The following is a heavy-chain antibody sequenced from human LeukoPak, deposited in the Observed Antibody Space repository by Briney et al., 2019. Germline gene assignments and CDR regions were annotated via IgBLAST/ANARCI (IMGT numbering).Heavy chain of an antibody. CDR2: IGGDGTT. CDR3: AKGPYGLGIYYGMDV. CDR1: GFAVSHNY. Sequence: QPGGSLRLSCAASGFAVSHNYMSWVRQAPGKGLQWLSVIGGDGTTYYADSVKGRFTVSRDNSENTLYLQMNSLRAEDTAVYYCAKGPYGLGIYYGMDVWGQGTTVTV. J-gene: IGHJ6*02. V-gene: IGHV3-53*01. D-gene: IGHD3-10*01.